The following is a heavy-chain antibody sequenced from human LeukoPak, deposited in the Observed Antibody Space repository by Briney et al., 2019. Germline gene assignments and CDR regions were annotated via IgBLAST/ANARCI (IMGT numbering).Heavy chain of an antibody. D-gene: IGHD2-2*01. Sequence: QPSETLSLTCTVSGGSISSSSYYWGWIRQPPGKGLEWIGSIYYSGSTYYNPSLKSLVTISVDTSKNQFSLKLSSVTAADTAVYYCARRGRGGGVVPAADLDYWGQGTLVTVSS. CDR2: IYYSGST. V-gene: IGHV4-39*01. CDR1: GGSISSSSYY. CDR3: ARRGRGGGVVPAADLDY. J-gene: IGHJ4*02.